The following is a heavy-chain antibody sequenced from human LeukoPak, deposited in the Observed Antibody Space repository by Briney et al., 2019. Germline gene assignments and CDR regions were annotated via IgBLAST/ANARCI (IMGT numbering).Heavy chain of an antibody. CDR3: ARDTATVTRYVDY. J-gene: IGHJ4*02. CDR2: ISYDGSNK. D-gene: IGHD4-17*01. V-gene: IGHV3-30-3*01. Sequence: PGGSLRLSCAASGFSFSNYAMHWVRQAPGKGLEWVAVISYDGSNKYYADSVKGRFTISRDNSKNTLYLQMNSLRAEDTAVYYCARDTATVTRYVDYWGQGTLVTVSS. CDR1: GFSFSNYA.